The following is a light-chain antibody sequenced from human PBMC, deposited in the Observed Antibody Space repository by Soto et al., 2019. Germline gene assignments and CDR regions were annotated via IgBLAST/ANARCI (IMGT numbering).Light chain of an antibody. V-gene: IGKV3-11*01. CDR3: QQYIHGYT. CDR1: QSVSSY. Sequence: EIVLTQSPATLSLSPGERATLSCRASQSVSSYLAWYQQKPGQAPRLLIYDASNRATGIPARFSGSGSGTDFTLTISSLESEDFAVYYCQQYIHGYTFGQGTELEIK. CDR2: DAS. J-gene: IGKJ2*01.